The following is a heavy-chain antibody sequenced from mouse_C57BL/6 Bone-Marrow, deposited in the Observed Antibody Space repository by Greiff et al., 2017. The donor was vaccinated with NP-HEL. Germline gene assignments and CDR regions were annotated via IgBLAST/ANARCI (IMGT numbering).Heavy chain of an antibody. CDR1: DSEVFPIAY. CDR3: ARKSYYSNYLLYFDV. Sequence: VQLQQSGSELRSPGSSVKLSCKDFDSEVFPIAYMSWVRQKPGHGFEWIGGILPSIGRTIYGEKFEDKATLDADTLSNTAYLELNSLTSEDSAIYYCARKSYYSNYLLYFDVWGTGTTVTVSS. CDR2: ILPSIGRT. V-gene: IGHV15-2*01. J-gene: IGHJ1*03. D-gene: IGHD2-5*01.